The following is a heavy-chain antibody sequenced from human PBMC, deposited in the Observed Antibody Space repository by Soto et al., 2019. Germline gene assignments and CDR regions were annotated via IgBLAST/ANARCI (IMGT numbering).Heavy chain of an antibody. Sequence: AASVKVSCKASGGTFSSYAISWVRQAPGQGLEWMGGIIPIFGTANYAQKFQGRVTITADESTSTAYMELSSLRSEDTAVYYCARVLPYSSSWGTWGQGTLVTVSS. CDR3: ARVLPYSSSWGT. CDR1: GGTFSSYA. V-gene: IGHV1-69*13. D-gene: IGHD6-6*01. J-gene: IGHJ5*02. CDR2: IIPIFGTA.